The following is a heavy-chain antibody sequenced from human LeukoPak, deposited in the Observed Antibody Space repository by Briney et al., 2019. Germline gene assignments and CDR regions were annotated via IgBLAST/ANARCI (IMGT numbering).Heavy chain of an antibody. CDR3: ARVSRSGSYFGAFEI. D-gene: IGHD1-26*01. CDR2: INHSGST. J-gene: IGHJ3*02. Sequence: SETLSLTCAVYGGSFSGYYWCWIRQPPGKGLEWIGEINHSGSTNYNPSLKSRVTISVDTSKNQFSLKLSSVTAADTAVYYCARVSRSGSYFGAFEIWGQGTMVTVSS. V-gene: IGHV4-34*01. CDR1: GGSFSGYY.